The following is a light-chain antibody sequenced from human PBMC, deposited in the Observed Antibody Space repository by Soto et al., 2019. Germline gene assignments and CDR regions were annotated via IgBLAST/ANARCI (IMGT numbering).Light chain of an antibody. V-gene: IGKV3-15*01. J-gene: IGKJ1*01. Sequence: EIVMTQSPATLSVSPGERATLSCRASQSVSSNLAWYQQKPGQAPRLLIYGASTRATGIPARFSGSGSGTVFTLTISNLQAEDFAVYYCQRSNNWPPWTFGQGTKVEIK. CDR3: QRSNNWPPWT. CDR2: GAS. CDR1: QSVSSN.